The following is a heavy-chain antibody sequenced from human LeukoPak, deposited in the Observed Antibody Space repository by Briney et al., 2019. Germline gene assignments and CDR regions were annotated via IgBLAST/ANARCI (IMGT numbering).Heavy chain of an antibody. CDR2: IRYDGSNK. Sequence: GGSLRLSCAASGFTFSSYEMNWVRQAPGKGLEWVAFIRYDGSNKYYADSVKGRFTISRDNSKNTLYLQMNSLRAEDTAIYYCDCSSATCYAAGDYWGQGTLVTVSS. D-gene: IGHD2-2*01. V-gene: IGHV3-30*02. CDR3: DCSSATCYAAGDY. CDR1: GFTFSSYE. J-gene: IGHJ4*02.